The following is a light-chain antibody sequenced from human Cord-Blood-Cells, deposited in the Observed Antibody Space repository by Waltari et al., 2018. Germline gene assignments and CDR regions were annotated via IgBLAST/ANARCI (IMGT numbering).Light chain of an antibody. J-gene: IGLJ3*02. CDR1: SLRSYY. CDR3: NSRDSSGNRV. V-gene: IGLV3-19*01. CDR2: GKN. Sequence: SSELTQDPAVSVALGQTVRITCQGDSLRSYYASWYQQKPGQDPLLVIYGKNNRPSGIPDRFSGSSSRNTASLTITGAQAEDEADYYCNSRDSSGNRVFGGGTKLTVL.